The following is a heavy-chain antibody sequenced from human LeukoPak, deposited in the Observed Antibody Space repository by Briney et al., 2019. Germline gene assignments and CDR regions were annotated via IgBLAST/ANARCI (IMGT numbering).Heavy chain of an antibody. D-gene: IGHD3-9*01. CDR2: ISGSGGST. V-gene: IGHV3-23*01. J-gene: IGHJ4*02. CDR3: AKDPYDILTGYYEDY. CDR1: GFTFSSYA. Sequence: PGGSLRLSCAASGFTFSSYAMSWVRQAPGKGLEWVSAISGSGGSTYYADSVKGRFTISRDNSKNTLYLQMSSLRAEDTAVYYCAKDPYDILTGYYEDYWGQGTLVTVSS.